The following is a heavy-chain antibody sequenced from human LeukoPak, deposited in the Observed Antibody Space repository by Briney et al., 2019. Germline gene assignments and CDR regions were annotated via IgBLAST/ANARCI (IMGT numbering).Heavy chain of an antibody. CDR1: GFTFSSFT. CDR3: AAGRWELLRMDH. Sequence: GGSLRLSCTLSGFTFSSFTMHWVRQAPGKGLEWVSSISSSSSHTYYEDSVKGRFTISRDNAKNSLYLQMNSLRVEDTAVYYCAAGRWELLRMDHWGQGALVTVSS. D-gene: IGHD1-26*01. V-gene: IGHV3-21*01. CDR2: ISSSSSHT. J-gene: IGHJ4*02.